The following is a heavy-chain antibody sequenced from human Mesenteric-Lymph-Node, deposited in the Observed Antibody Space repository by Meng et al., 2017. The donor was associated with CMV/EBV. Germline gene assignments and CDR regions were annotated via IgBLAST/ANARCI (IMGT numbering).Heavy chain of an antibody. CDR1: GFTFSSYA. CDR3: AKAVAPCSSTSCYTGGRDWFDP. V-gene: IGHV3-23*03. CDR2: IFSGGSIT. D-gene: IGHD2-2*02. Sequence: GSLRLSCAASGFTFSSYAMSWVRQAPGKGLEWVSVIFSGGSITYSADSVKGRFTISRDNSKNTLYLQMNSLRAEDTAVYYCAKAVAPCSSTSCYTGGRDWFDPWGQGTLVTVSS. J-gene: IGHJ5*02.